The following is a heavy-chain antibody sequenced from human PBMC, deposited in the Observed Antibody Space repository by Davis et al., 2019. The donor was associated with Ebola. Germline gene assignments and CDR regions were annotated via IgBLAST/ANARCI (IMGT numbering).Heavy chain of an antibody. CDR2: VNHAGNA. CDR3: TRQWSSGYYSDS. J-gene: IGHJ5*01. Sequence: SQTLSLTCAVSGGSFTSFYWSWIRQSPGKGLEWIGEVNHAGNARYNPSLKSRVTVAIDTSKRQFSLTMNSVTAADTAVYFCTRQWSSGYYSDSWGQGVLVTVSS. CDR1: GGSFTSFY. D-gene: IGHD3-22*01. V-gene: IGHV4-34*01.